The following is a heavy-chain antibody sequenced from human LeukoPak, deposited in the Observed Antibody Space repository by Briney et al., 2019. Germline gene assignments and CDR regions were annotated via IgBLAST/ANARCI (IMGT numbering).Heavy chain of an antibody. J-gene: IGHJ4*02. CDR1: GFTFSSYS. CDR2: ISSSSSYI. CDR3: ARTTLRGYSYGYPFDY. D-gene: IGHD5-18*01. Sequence: GGSLRLSCAASGFTFSSYSMNWVRQAPGKGLEWVSSISSSSSYIYYADSVKGRFTISRDNAKNSLYLQMNSLRAEDTAVYYCARTTLRGYSYGYPFDYWGQGTLVTVSS. V-gene: IGHV3-21*01.